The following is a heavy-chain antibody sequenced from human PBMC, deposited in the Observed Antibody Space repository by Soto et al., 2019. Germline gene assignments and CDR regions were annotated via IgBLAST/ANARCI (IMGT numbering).Heavy chain of an antibody. CDR3: ARDQGPGSNYDFWSGYYTDHNWFDP. Sequence: ASVKVSCKASGYTFTSYYMHWVRQAPGQGLEWMGIINPSGGSTSYAQKFQGRVTMTRDTSTSTVYMELSSLRSEDTAVYYCARDQGPGSNYDFWSGYYTDHNWFDPWGQGTLVTVS. J-gene: IGHJ5*02. CDR1: GYTFTSYY. CDR2: INPSGGST. V-gene: IGHV1-46*03. D-gene: IGHD3-3*01.